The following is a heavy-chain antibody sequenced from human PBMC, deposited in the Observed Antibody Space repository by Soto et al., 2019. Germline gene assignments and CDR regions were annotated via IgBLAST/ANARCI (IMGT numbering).Heavy chain of an antibody. CDR2: SSNSGTFT. J-gene: IGHJ4*02. CDR3: ARSGDNYNVLDY. CDR1: GFSISDHY. V-gene: IGHV3-11*05. Sequence: QVQLVESGGGLVKPGGSLRLTCAASGFSISDHYMSWIRQAPGKGLEWVSYSSNSGTFTKHADSVKGRFSISRDNAKNSLYLEINSLRGEDTAIYYCARSGDNYNVLDYWGQGTPVSVSS. D-gene: IGHD3-10*02.